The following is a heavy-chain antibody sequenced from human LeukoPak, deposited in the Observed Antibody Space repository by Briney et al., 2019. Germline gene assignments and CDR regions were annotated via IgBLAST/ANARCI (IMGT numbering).Heavy chain of an antibody. CDR3: ARDHKAGYDFWSGYYPLDY. V-gene: IGHV3-7*01. CDR1: GFIFSNYW. D-gene: IGHD3-3*01. J-gene: IGHJ4*02. Sequence: PGGSLRLSCATSGFIFSNYWMTWVRQAPGKGLEWVANAKADGNDKNFVDSVKGRFTIFIDRDKKSMYLQMNSLRAEDTAVYFCARDHKAGYDFWSGYYPLDYWGRGTLVTVSS. CDR2: AKADGNDK.